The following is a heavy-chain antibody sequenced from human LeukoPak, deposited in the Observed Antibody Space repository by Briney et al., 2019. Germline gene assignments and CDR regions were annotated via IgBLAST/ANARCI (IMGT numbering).Heavy chain of an antibody. V-gene: IGHV1-18*01. CDR3: ARSPYDSSGYYSAFDI. J-gene: IGHJ3*02. Sequence: ASVKVSCKASGYTFTSCGISWVRQAPGQGLEWMGWISAYNGNTNYAQKLQGRVTMTTDTSTSTAYMELRSLRSDDTAVYYCARSPYDSSGYYSAFDIWGQGTMVTVSS. CDR1: GYTFTSCG. CDR2: ISAYNGNT. D-gene: IGHD3-22*01.